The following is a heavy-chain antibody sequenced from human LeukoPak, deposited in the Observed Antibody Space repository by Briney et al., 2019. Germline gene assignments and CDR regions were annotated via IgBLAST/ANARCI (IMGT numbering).Heavy chain of an antibody. Sequence: GGSLRLSCAASGFTFSYYSMNWVRQAPGKGLEWVSPISGSATHIYYADSVKGRFTMSRDNAKNSVYLQVNSLRAEDTAVYYCAREGLYSGSVSSDLDYWGQGTLVSVSS. V-gene: IGHV3-21*01. CDR3: AREGLYSGSVSSDLDY. J-gene: IGHJ4*02. CDR2: ISGSATHI. D-gene: IGHD3-10*01. CDR1: GFTFSYYS.